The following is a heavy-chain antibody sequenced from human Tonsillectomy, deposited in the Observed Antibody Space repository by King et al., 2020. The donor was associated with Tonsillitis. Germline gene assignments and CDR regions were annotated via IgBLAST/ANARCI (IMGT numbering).Heavy chain of an antibody. CDR1: GFTFDDYA. D-gene: IGHD6-13*01. CDR2: ISGDGGST. Sequence: VQLVESGGGVVQPGGSLRLSCAASGFTFDDYAMHWVRQAPGKGLEWVSLISGDGGSTYYAYSVKGRFTISRDNSKNSLYLQMNSLRTEDTALYYCAKGAAAGVTPVVDYWGQGTLVTVSS. V-gene: IGHV3-43*02. CDR3: AKGAAAGVTPVVDY. J-gene: IGHJ4*02.